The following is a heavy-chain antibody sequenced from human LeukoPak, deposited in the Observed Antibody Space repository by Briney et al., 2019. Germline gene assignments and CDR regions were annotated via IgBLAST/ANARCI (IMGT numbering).Heavy chain of an antibody. CDR2: INPNSGGT. Sequence: GASVKVSCKAAVYTVTCYYMHWVRQAPGQGREWMGWINPNSGGTNYAQRFQGRVTMTRDTSISTAYMELSRLRSDDTAVYYCARDAAGYDLGVDYWGQGTLVTVSS. D-gene: IGHD5-12*01. CDR1: VYTVTCYY. J-gene: IGHJ4*02. CDR3: ARDAAGYDLGVDY. V-gene: IGHV1-2*02.